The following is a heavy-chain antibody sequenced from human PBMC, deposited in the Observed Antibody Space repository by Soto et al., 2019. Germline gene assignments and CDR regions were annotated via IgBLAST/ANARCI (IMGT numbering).Heavy chain of an antibody. D-gene: IGHD1-26*01. CDR3: AKGLLAIVGTTLPRDAFNI. V-gene: IGHV3-30*18. J-gene: IGHJ3*02. CDR2: ISHDGSYK. CDR1: GFSFTTYV. Sequence: LRLSCAASGFSFTTYVMHWVRQAPGKGLEWVAVISHDGSYKYYGDAVKGRFTISRDTSKNAVYLEMNSLRPEDTAVYYCAKGLLAIVGTTLPRDAFNIWGQGTMVTVSS.